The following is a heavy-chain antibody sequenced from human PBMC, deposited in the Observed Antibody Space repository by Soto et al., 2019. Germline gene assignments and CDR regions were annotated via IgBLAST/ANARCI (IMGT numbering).Heavy chain of an antibody. Sequence: SETLALSCTVSGASISCFYWSWIRKSAGKGLEWIGRIYATGTTDYNPSLKSRIMMSVDTSKKQFSLKLRSVTAADTAVYYCVRDGTKTLRDWFDPWGQGISVTVSS. J-gene: IGHJ5*02. CDR2: IYATGTT. D-gene: IGHD1-1*01. CDR1: GASISCFY. CDR3: VRDGTKTLRDWFDP. V-gene: IGHV4-4*07.